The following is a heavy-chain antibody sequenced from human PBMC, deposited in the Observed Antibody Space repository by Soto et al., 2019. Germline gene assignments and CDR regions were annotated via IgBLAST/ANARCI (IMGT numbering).Heavy chain of an antibody. Sequence: QVQLVQSGAEVRQPASSVKVSCKTSGGTFSSYAISWVRQAPGQGLEWMGGIVPIVDTSTYAQMFQGRVTTTADASTVPAFNELSTLRSDNKAIYDCVIVVTIPGFSDNWGQGTLVTVSS. V-gene: IGHV1-69*12. CDR2: IVPIVDTS. CDR3: VIVVTIPGFSDN. D-gene: IGHD3-3*01. J-gene: IGHJ4*02. CDR1: GGTFSSYA.